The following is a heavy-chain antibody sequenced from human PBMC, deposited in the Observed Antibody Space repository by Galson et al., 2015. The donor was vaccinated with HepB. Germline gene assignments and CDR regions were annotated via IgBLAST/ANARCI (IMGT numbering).Heavy chain of an antibody. CDR1: GFTFSSYD. CDR3: AKDEDGDTTYWYFDL. Sequence: SLRLSCAASGFTFSSYDMSWVRQAPGKGLEWVSAITYNGRTTYYADSVKGRFTISRDNSENTLYLQMNSLRVEDTAIYYCAKDEDGDTTYWYFDLWGRGTLVTVSS. D-gene: IGHD4-17*01. J-gene: IGHJ2*01. V-gene: IGHV3-23*01. CDR2: ITYNGRTT.